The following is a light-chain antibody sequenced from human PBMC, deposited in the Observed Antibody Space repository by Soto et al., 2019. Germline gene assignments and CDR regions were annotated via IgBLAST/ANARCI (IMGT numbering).Light chain of an antibody. V-gene: IGKV3-20*01. CDR2: GAS. CDR3: QQYGSSPPVT. Sequence: EIVLTQSPGTLSLSPGERATLSCRASQSVSSSYLAWYQQKPGQAPRLLIYGASSRATGIPDRFSGIGSGTDFTLTISRLEPEDFAVYYCQQYGSSPPVTFGGGTKVDIK. J-gene: IGKJ4*01. CDR1: QSVSSSY.